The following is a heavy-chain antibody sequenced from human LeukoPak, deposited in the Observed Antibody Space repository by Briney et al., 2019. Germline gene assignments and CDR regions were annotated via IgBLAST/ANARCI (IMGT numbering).Heavy chain of an antibody. Sequence: PGRSLRLSCAASGFTFSSYAMHWVRQAPGKGLEWVAVISYDGSNKYYADSVKGRFTISRDNSKNTLYLQMNSLRAEDTAVYYCARDLSLYYYDSSGPLDIWGQGTMVTVSS. V-gene: IGHV3-30-3*01. CDR1: GFTFSSYA. CDR2: ISYDGSNK. D-gene: IGHD3-22*01. CDR3: ARDLSLYYYDSSGPLDI. J-gene: IGHJ3*02.